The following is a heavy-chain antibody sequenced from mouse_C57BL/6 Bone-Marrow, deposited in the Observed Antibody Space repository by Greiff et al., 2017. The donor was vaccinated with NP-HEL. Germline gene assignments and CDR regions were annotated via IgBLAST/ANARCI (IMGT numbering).Heavy chain of an antibody. CDR1: GYTFTNYW. J-gene: IGHJ3*01. D-gene: IGHD2-3*01. Sequence: VQLQESGAELVRPGPSVKMSCKASGYTFTNYWIGWAKQRPGHGLEWIGDIYPGGGYTNYNEKFKGKATLTADKSSSTAYMQFSSLTSEDSAIYYCAAGYYWFAYWGQGTLVTVSA. CDR2: IYPGGGYT. V-gene: IGHV1-63*01. CDR3: AAGYYWFAY.